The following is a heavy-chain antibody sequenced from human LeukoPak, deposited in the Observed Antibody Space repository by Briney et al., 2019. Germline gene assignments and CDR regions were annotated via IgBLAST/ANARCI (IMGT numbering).Heavy chain of an antibody. Sequence: GGSLRLSCAASGFTFSSYWMHWARQAPGKGLVWVSRINSDGSSTSYADSVKGRFTISRDNAKNTLYLQMNSLRAEDTAVYYCARDPRTYYYDSSGFDYWGQGTLVTVSS. CDR1: GFTFSSYW. V-gene: IGHV3-74*01. J-gene: IGHJ4*02. D-gene: IGHD3-22*01. CDR2: INSDGSST. CDR3: ARDPRTYYYDSSGFDY.